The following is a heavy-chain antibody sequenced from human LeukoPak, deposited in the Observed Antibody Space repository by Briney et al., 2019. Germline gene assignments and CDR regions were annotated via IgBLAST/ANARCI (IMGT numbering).Heavy chain of an antibody. CDR2: INHNGNVN. J-gene: IGHJ4*02. CDR3: AREASSGRRVFDY. CDR1: GFTFSSYW. D-gene: IGHD6-19*01. Sequence: PGGSLRLSCAASGFTFSSYWMNWARQAPGKGLEWVASINHNGNVNYYVDSVKGRFTISRDNAKNSLYLQMSNLRAEDTAVYFCAREASSGRRVFDYWGQGTLVTVSS. V-gene: IGHV3-7*03.